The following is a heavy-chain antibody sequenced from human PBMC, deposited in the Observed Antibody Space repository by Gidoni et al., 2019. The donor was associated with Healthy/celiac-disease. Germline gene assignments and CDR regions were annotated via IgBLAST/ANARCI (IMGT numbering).Heavy chain of an antibody. V-gene: IGHV3-53*01. J-gene: IGHJ4*02. D-gene: IGHD1-1*01. Sequence: RFTISRDNSKNTLYLQMNSLRAEDTAVYYCARLYGYKWSHWGQGTLVTVSS. CDR3: ARLYGYKWSH.